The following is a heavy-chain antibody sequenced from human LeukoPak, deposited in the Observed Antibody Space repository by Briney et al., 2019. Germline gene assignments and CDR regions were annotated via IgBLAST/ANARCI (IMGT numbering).Heavy chain of an antibody. CDR1: GGSFSGYY. CDR2: INHSGST. Sequence: SETLSLTCAVYGGSFSGYYWSWIRQPPGKGLEWIGEINHSGSTNYNPSLKSRVTISVDTSKNQFSLKLSSVTAADTAVYYCARAGRRLRGIDYWGQGTLVTVSS. D-gene: IGHD5/OR15-5a*01. V-gene: IGHV4-34*01. J-gene: IGHJ4*02. CDR3: ARAGRRLRGIDY.